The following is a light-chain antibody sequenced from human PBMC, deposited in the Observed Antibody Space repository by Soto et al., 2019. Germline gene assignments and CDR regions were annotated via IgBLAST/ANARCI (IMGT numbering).Light chain of an antibody. CDR3: QQSYNTPPWT. Sequence: DIQMTQSPSSLSASVGDRVTITCRASQSIATYLNWFQQKPGKAPNLLIYTASNLQSGVPSRFSGSGSGTDFTLTISNLQPEDFATYYCQQSYNTPPWTFGQGTKVEIK. CDR2: TAS. V-gene: IGKV1-39*01. CDR1: QSIATY. J-gene: IGKJ1*01.